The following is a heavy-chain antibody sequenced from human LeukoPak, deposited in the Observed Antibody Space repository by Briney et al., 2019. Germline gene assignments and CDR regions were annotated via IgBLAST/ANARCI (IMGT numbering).Heavy chain of an antibody. CDR3: ASDNRGLGFDY. Sequence: GGSLRLSCAASGFSFSDQAMHWVRQPLGKGLEWVAVIWYDGSNKYYADSVKGRFTISRDSSKNTLYLQMNSLRAEDTAVYYCASDNRGLGFDYWGQGTLVTVSS. CDR1: GFSFSDQA. V-gene: IGHV3-33*01. D-gene: IGHD3/OR15-3a*01. J-gene: IGHJ4*02. CDR2: IWYDGSNK.